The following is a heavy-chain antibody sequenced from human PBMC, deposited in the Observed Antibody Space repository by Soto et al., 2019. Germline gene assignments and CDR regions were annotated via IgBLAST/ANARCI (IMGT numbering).Heavy chain of an antibody. CDR1: GGSINDNNYY. V-gene: IGHV4-39*02. D-gene: IGHD2-15*01. J-gene: IGHJ4*02. Sequence: ETLSLTCTVSGGSINDNNYYWAWIRQPPGKGLAWIGSIYYDGSTYYNPSLKSRVSISVDTSKNHFSLKLSSVTAADTAVYYCAKVVVAATRHTDFDSWGQGTLVTVSS. CDR3: AKVVVAATRHTDFDS. CDR2: IYYDGST.